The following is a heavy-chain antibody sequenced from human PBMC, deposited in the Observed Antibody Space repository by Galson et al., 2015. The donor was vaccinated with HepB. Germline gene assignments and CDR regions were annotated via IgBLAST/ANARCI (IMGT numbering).Heavy chain of an antibody. CDR1: GFTFGNYG. V-gene: IGHV3-33*06. Sequence: SLRLSCAASGFTFGNYGTHWVRQAPGKGLEWVAVIWNDGNNRYYSDSVKGRFSISRDNSKNTLYLQMNSLRAEDTAMYYCAKDAYKSSYYFDSWGQGALVTVSS. J-gene: IGHJ4*02. D-gene: IGHD3-16*01. CDR3: AKDAYKSSYYFDS. CDR2: IWNDGNNR.